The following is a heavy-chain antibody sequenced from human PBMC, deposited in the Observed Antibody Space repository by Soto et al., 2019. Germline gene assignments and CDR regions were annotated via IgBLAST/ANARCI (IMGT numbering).Heavy chain of an antibody. CDR1: GFTVSSNY. Sequence: GGSLRLSCAASGFTVSSNYMSWVRQAPGKGLEWVSVIYSGGSTYYADSVKGRFTISRDNSKNTLYLQMNSLRAEDTAVYYCARDRYGGYDYYYFGMDVWGQGTTVTVSS. CDR2: IYSGGST. J-gene: IGHJ6*02. V-gene: IGHV3-53*01. CDR3: ARDRYGGYDYYYFGMDV. D-gene: IGHD5-12*01.